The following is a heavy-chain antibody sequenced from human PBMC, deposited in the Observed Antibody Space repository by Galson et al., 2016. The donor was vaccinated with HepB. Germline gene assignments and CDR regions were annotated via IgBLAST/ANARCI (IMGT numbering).Heavy chain of an antibody. CDR2: XXPKXXXT. Sequence: SVKVSCKASGYSFTXXXMHXXXQAXXXGLXXMGXXXPKXXXTKXIEKFQGSVTMTRDTSISTAYLELSRLGSDDTAVYYCARDYYGSGSYSPYWGQGTLVXASS. CDR1: GYSFTXXX. J-gene: IGHJ4*02. D-gene: IGHD3-10*01. CDR3: ARDYYGSGSYSPY. V-gene: IGHV1-2*02.